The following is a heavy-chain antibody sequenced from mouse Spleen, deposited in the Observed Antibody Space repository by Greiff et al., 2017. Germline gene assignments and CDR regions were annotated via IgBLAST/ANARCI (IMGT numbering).Heavy chain of an antibody. CDR3: AQAVARYFDV. CDR1: GYTFTSYW. J-gene: IGHJ1*01. V-gene: IGHV1-69*01. CDR2: IDPSDSYT. D-gene: IGHD1-1*01. Sequence: QVQLQQPGAELVMPGASVKLSCKASGYTFTSYWMHWVKQRPGQGLEWIGEIDPSDSYTNYNQKFKGKATLTVDKSSSTAYMQLSSLTSEDSAVYYCAQAVARYFDVWGAGTTVTVSS.